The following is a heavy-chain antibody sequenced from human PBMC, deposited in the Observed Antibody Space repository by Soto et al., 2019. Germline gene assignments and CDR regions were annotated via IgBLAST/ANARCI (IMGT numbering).Heavy chain of an antibody. Sequence: QVQLVESGGGVVQPGRSLRLSCAASGFTFSSYGMHWVRQAPGKGLEWVAVISYDGSNKYYVDSVKGRFTISRDNSKNTLYLQMNSLRAEDTAVYYCAKGYYGSGRGVDAFDIWGQGTMVTVSS. D-gene: IGHD3-10*01. V-gene: IGHV3-30*18. CDR1: GFTFSSYG. CDR3: AKGYYGSGRGVDAFDI. CDR2: ISYDGSNK. J-gene: IGHJ3*02.